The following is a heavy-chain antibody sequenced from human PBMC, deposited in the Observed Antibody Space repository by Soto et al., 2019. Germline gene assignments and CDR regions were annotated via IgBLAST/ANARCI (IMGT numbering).Heavy chain of an antibody. CDR1: GFTFSSYA. J-gene: IGHJ4*02. Sequence: EVQLLESGGGLVQPGGSLRLSCAASGFTFSSYAMSWVRQAPGKGLEWVSAISGSGGSTYYADSVKGRFTISRDNSKNTLDLQMNRLRAEDTAVYYCAKDWGANSIYFDYWGQGTLVTVSS. CDR2: ISGSGGST. CDR3: AKDWGANSIYFDY. V-gene: IGHV3-23*01. D-gene: IGHD3-16*01.